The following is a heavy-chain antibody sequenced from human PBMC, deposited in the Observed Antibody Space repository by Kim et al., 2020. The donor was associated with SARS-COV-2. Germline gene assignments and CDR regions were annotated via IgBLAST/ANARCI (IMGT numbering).Heavy chain of an antibody. CDR3: ARWGYQWLAD. Sequence: GGSLRLSCAASGFTFSSYGFHWVRQAPGKGLQWVAFISHDGSNKNYGESVKGRFSVSRDNPKNTLYLQMDSLRIEDTAVYYCARWGYQWLADWGQGTLVTVSS. D-gene: IGHD6-19*01. J-gene: IGHJ4*02. CDR2: ISHDGSNK. V-gene: IGHV3-30*03. CDR1: GFTFSSYG.